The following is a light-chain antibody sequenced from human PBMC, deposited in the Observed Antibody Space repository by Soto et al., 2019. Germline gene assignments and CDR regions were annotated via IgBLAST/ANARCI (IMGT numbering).Light chain of an antibody. Sequence: QSVLTQPASVSGSPVQSITISCTRTSSDVGGYNYVSWYQQHPGKAPKLMIYDVSNRPSGVSNRFSGSKSGNTASLTISGLQAEDEADYYCSSYTSSSTVFGTGTKVTVL. J-gene: IGLJ1*01. V-gene: IGLV2-14*01. CDR3: SSYTSSSTV. CDR1: SSDVGGYNY. CDR2: DVS.